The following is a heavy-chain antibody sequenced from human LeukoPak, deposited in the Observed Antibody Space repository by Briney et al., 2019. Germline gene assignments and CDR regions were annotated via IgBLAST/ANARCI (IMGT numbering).Heavy chain of an antibody. CDR1: GFTFSSYS. Sequence: GGSLRLSCAASGFTFSSYSMKWVRQAPGKGVEWVSYISSSSSTIYYADSVKGRFTISRDNAKNSLYLQMNSLRAEDTAVYYCARGVRVYCSSTSCYLDPWGQGTLVTVSS. V-gene: IGHV3-48*01. CDR2: ISSSSSTI. J-gene: IGHJ5*02. CDR3: ARGVRVYCSSTSCYLDP. D-gene: IGHD2-2*01.